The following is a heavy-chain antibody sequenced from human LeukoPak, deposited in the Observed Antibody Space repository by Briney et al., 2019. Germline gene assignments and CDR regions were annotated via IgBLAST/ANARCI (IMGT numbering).Heavy chain of an antibody. Sequence: SVKVSCKASGGTFSSYAISWVRQAPGQGLEWMGRIIPILGIANYAQKFQGRVTITADKSTSTAYMELSSLRSEDTAVYYCAGDPQNYYDSSGYRSAFDIWGQGTMVTVSS. D-gene: IGHD3-22*01. V-gene: IGHV1-69*04. CDR1: GGTFSSYA. CDR3: AGDPQNYYDSSGYRSAFDI. J-gene: IGHJ3*02. CDR2: IIPILGIA.